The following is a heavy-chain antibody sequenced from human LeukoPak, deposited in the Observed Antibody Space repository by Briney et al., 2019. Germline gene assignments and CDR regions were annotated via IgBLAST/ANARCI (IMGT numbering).Heavy chain of an antibody. CDR1: GYTFTGYY. J-gene: IGHJ6*03. Sequence: ASVKVSCKASGYTFTGYYMHWVRQAPGQGLEWMGWINPNSGGTNYAQKFQGRVTMTRDTSISTAYMELSRLRSDDTAVYYCARGAIAAAGTSGYYYCMDVWGKGTTVTVSS. D-gene: IGHD6-13*01. CDR2: INPNSGGT. CDR3: ARGAIAAAGTSGYYYCMDV. V-gene: IGHV1-2*02.